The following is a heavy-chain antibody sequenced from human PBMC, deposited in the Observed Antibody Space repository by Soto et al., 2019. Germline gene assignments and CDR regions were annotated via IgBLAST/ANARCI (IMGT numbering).Heavy chain of an antibody. J-gene: IGHJ4*02. CDR2: IYYSGST. V-gene: IGHV4-39*01. CDR1: GDSINNRSYY. CDR3: ARQRTSVVTQAYFDS. Sequence: KPSETLSLTCTVTGDSINNRSYYWGWIRQSPGKGLEWIGSIYYSGSTYNNPSLKSRVSMSVDTSKNQFSLKLRSVTAADTALYYCARQRTSVVTQAYFDSWGQGSLVTVSS. D-gene: IGHD2-21*02.